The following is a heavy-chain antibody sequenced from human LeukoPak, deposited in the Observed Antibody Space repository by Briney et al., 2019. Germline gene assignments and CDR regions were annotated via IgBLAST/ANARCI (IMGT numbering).Heavy chain of an antibody. CDR3: ARHPATGLLDY. CDR2: IYYSGST. Sequence: SETLSLTCTVSGGSISSYNWSWIRQPPPKGLERIGYIYYSGSTNYNPSLKSRVTISVDTSKNQFSLKLSSVTAADTAVYYCARHPATGLLDYWGQGTLVTVSS. D-gene: IGHD1-26*01. V-gene: IGHV4-59*08. J-gene: IGHJ4*02. CDR1: GGSISSYN.